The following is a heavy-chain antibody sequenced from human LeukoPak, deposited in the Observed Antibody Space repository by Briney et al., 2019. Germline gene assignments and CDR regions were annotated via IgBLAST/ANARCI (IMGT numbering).Heavy chain of an antibody. CDR3: ARVLTGSWDWFDP. CDR2: INSDGSRT. CDR1: KFSFSSYW. D-gene: IGHD2-8*02. Sequence: GGSLRLSCAASKFSFSSYWMHWVRQAPGKGLVWVSRINSDGSRTNYADSVKGRFTISRDNAKNTLYLQMSSLKAEDTAVYYCARVLTGSWDWFDPWGQGTLVTVSS. V-gene: IGHV3-74*01. J-gene: IGHJ5*02.